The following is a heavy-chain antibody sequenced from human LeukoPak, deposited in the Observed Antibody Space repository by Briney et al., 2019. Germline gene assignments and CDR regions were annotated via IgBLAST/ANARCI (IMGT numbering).Heavy chain of an antibody. CDR1: GITLSDYY. Sequence: PGGSLRLSCAASGITLSDYYMSWIHQAPGKGLEGMSYISSSSASIWYADSVQGRFTVSRDNAKNSLFLQMDSLGVEDTAVCYCAPSPGAYYDFWSGYYEPYWGQGTLVAVSS. CDR2: ISSSSASI. V-gene: IGHV3-11*04. J-gene: IGHJ4*02. CDR3: APSPGAYYDFWSGYYEPY. D-gene: IGHD3-3*01.